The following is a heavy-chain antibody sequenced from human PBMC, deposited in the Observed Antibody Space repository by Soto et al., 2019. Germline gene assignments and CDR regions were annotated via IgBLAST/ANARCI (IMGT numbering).Heavy chain of an antibody. Sequence: SQTLSLTCAISGDSVSSNSAAWNWIRQSPSRGLEWLGRTYYRSKWYNDYAVSVKSRITINPDTSKNQFSLQLNFVTPEDTAVYYCAREPEKDVRWGDYYYYGMDVWGQGTTGTVSS. J-gene: IGHJ6*02. CDR2: TYYRSKWYN. D-gene: IGHD3-16*01. CDR3: AREPEKDVRWGDYYYYGMDV. CDR1: GDSVSSNSAA. V-gene: IGHV6-1*01.